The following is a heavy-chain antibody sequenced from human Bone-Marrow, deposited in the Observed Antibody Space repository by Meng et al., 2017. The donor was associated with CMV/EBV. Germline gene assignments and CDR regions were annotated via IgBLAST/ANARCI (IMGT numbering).Heavy chain of an antibody. Sequence: SEILSLTCTVSGGSISSYYWSWIRQPPGKGLEWIGYIYYSGSTNYNPSLKSRVTISVDTSKNQFSLKLSSVTAADTAVYYCARGGVIDYFDYWGQGTLVTVSS. CDR2: IYYSGST. CDR3: ARGGVIDYFDY. V-gene: IGHV4-59*01. J-gene: IGHJ4*02. D-gene: IGHD3-10*01. CDR1: GGSISSYY.